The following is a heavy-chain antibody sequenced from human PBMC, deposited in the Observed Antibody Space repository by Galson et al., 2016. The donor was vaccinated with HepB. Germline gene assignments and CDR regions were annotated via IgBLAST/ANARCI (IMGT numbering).Heavy chain of an antibody. CDR2: VTFDGSHE. CDR1: GFIFSSYP. Sequence: SLRLSCAASGFIFSSYPMHWIRQAPGKGLEWVAHVTFDGSHEYYRDSVRGRFTISRDNSKNIMYLQMNSLRLDDSAVYFCARERHTTNWADAFDIWGQGTMVTVSS. D-gene: IGHD1-1*01. J-gene: IGHJ3*02. V-gene: IGHV3-30*14. CDR3: ARERHTTNWADAFDI.